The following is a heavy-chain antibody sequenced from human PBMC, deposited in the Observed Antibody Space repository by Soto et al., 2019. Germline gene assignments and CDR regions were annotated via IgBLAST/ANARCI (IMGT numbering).Heavy chain of an antibody. CDR1: GGSFSGYY. Sequence: SETLSLTCAVYGGSFSGYYWSWIRQPPGKGLEWIGEINHSGSTNYNPSLKSRVTISVDTSKNQFSLKLSSVTAEDTAVYYCATVHSTSRPFDYWGQGTPVTVSS. J-gene: IGHJ4*02. V-gene: IGHV4-34*01. CDR2: INHSGST. D-gene: IGHD6-6*01. CDR3: ATVHSTSRPFDY.